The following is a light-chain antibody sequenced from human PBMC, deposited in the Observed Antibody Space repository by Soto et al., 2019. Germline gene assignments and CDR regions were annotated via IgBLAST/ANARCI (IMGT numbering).Light chain of an antibody. Sequence: QSALTQPASVSGSPGQSITISCTGTSSDVGGYNYVSWYQQLPGKAPKLIIYDVTNRPSGVSNRFSGSKSGNTASLTISGLQAEDEADYYCSSYASSRDVLFGGGTKVTVL. CDR1: SSDVGGYNY. CDR3: SSYASSRDVL. CDR2: DVT. V-gene: IGLV2-14*01. J-gene: IGLJ2*01.